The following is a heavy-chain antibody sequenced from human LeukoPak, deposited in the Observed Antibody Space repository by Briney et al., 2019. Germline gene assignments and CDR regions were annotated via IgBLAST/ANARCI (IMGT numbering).Heavy chain of an antibody. V-gene: IGHV1-69*05. CDR1: GGTFSSYA. CDR2: IVPIFGTA. D-gene: IGHD6-13*01. CDR3: AWGSLGAAGPKNAFDI. Sequence: SVKVSCXASGGTFSSYAISWVRLAPGQGLEWVGRIVPIFGTANYAQKFQGRVTITTDESTSTAYMELSSLRPEDTAVYYCAWGSLGAAGPKNAFDIWGQGTIVTVSS. J-gene: IGHJ3*02.